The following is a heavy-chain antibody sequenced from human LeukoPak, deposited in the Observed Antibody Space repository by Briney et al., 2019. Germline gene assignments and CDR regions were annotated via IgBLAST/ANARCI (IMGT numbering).Heavy chain of an antibody. D-gene: IGHD2-2*01. J-gene: IGHJ4*02. CDR3: ARARYCSSTSCYWGAIGY. V-gene: IGHV4-59*01. CDR2: IYYSGST. CDR1: GGSISSYY. Sequence: SETLSLTCTVSGGSISSYYWSWIRQPPGKGLEWIGYIYYSGSTNYNPSLKSRVTISVDTSKNQFSLKLSSVTAADTAVYYCARARYCSSTSCYWGAIGYWGQGTLVTVSS.